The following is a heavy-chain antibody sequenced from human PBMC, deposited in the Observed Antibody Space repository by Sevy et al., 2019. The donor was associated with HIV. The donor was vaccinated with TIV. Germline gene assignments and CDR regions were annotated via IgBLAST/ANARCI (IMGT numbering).Heavy chain of an antibody. CDR2: VYRSGNT. CDR1: GDSISSGLY. D-gene: IGHD6-13*01. V-gene: IGHV4-38-2*02. CDR3: ARDFRSFYNYFDY. J-gene: IGHJ4*02. Sequence: SETLSLTCDVSGDSISSGLYWGWIRQSPGKGLEWIGSVYRSGNTYDNASFKSRTTISVDTSKNRFSLKLKSGTAADTGLYYCARDFRSFYNYFDYWGQGILVTVSS.